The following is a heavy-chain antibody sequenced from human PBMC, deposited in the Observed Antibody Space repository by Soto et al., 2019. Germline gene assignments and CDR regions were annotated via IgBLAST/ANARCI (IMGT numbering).Heavy chain of an antibody. V-gene: IGHV3-23*01. CDR2: ISGGGGET. CDR3: AKWSYLDY. CDR1: GFTYSIYA. D-gene: IGHD3-3*01. J-gene: IGHJ4*02. Sequence: GGSLRLSCTASGFTYSIYAMAWVRQAPGKGLEWVSAISGGGGETYYADSVKGRFSISRDTSRNTLYLQMYSLRADDTAIYYCAKWSYLDYWGQGTRVTVSS.